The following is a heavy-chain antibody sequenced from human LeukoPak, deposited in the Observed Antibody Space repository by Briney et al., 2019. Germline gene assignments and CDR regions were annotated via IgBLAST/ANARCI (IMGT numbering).Heavy chain of an antibody. CDR3: ARDPPLSYSSSSGTFDY. CDR1: GFTFSSYS. CDR2: IKQDGSEK. Sequence: GGSLRLSCAASGFTFSSYSMSWVRQAPGKGLEWVANIKQDGSEKYYVDSVRGRFTISRDNAKNSLYLQMNSLRAEDTAVYYCARDPPLSYSSSSGTFDYWGQGTLVTVSS. D-gene: IGHD6-6*01. J-gene: IGHJ4*02. V-gene: IGHV3-7*01.